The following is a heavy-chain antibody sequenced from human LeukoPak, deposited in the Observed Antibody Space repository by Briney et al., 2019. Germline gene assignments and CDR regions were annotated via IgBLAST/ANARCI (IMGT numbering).Heavy chain of an antibody. J-gene: IGHJ6*02. CDR1: GGSISSDDYY. Sequence: PSETLSLTCTVSGGSISSDDYYWSWTRQAPGKGLEWIGYIYYSGSTYYNPSLKSRITISLDTSKNQFALELSSVTAADTAVYYCARSGTGDYYFYGMNVWGQGTTVTVSS. CDR2: IYYSGST. CDR3: ARSGTGDYYFYGMNV. D-gene: IGHD3/OR15-3a*01. V-gene: IGHV4-30-4*01.